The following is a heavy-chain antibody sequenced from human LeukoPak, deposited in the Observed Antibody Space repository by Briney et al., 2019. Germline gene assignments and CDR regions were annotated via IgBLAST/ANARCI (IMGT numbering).Heavy chain of an antibody. J-gene: IGHJ3*02. CDR3: AREYSQDDAFDI. V-gene: IGHV3-66*02. Sequence: GGSLRLSCAASGFTVSSNYMSWVRQAPGKGLEWVSVIYSGGSTYYADSVKGRFTTSTDNSKNTLYLQMNSLRAEDTAVYYCAREYSQDDAFDIWGQGTMVTVSS. CDR1: GFTVSSNY. CDR2: IYSGGST. D-gene: IGHD6-6*01.